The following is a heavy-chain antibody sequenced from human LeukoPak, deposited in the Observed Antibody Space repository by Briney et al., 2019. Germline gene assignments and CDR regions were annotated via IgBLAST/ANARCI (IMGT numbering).Heavy chain of an antibody. V-gene: IGHV4-61*01. CDR2: IYYSGST. Sequence: PSETLSLTCTVSGGSVSSGSYYWSWIRQPPGKGLEWIGYIYYSGSTNYNPSLKSRVTISVDTSKNQFSLKLSSVTAADTAVYYCARDGSSSVYWGQGTLVTVSS. CDR1: GGSVSSGSYY. J-gene: IGHJ4*02. D-gene: IGHD6-6*01. CDR3: ARDGSSSVY.